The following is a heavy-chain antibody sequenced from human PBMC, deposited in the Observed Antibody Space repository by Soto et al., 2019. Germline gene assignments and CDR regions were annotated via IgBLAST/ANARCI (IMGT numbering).Heavy chain of an antibody. D-gene: IGHD4-17*01. CDR2: IYYSGST. V-gene: IGHV4-30-4*01. CDR3: ARGVEGDYGDYRISDYYFDY. Sequence: QVQLQESGPGLVKPSQTLSLTCTVSGGSISSGDYYWSWIRQPPGKGLEWIGYIYYSGSTYYNPSLKSRVTISVDTSKNQFSLKLSSVTAADTAVYYCARGVEGDYGDYRISDYYFDYWGQGTLVTVSS. CDR1: GGSISSGDYY. J-gene: IGHJ4*02.